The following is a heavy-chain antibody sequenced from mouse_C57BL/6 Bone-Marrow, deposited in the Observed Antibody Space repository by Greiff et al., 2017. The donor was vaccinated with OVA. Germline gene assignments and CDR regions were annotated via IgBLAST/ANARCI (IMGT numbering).Heavy chain of an antibody. CDR1: GYTFTSYW. Sequence: QVQLQQPGAELVKPGASVKLSCKASGYTFTSYWMHWVKQRPGQGLEWIGMIHPNSGSTNYNEKFKSKATLTVDKSSSTAYMQLSSLTSEDSAVYYCARSWLLFYYAMDYWGQGTSVTVSS. CDR2: IHPNSGST. CDR3: ARSWLLFYYAMDY. J-gene: IGHJ4*01. V-gene: IGHV1-64*01. D-gene: IGHD2-3*01.